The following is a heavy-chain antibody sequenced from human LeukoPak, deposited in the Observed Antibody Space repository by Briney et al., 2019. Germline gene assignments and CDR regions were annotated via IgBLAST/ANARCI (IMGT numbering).Heavy chain of an antibody. Sequence: ASVKVSCKASGYTFTSYGISWVRQAPGQGLEWMGWISAYNGNTNYAQKLQGRVTLTTDTSTSTAYMELRSLRSDDTAVYYCARELYPENSSGYYDAFDIWGQGTMVTVSS. CDR3: ARELYPENSSGYYDAFDI. V-gene: IGHV1-18*01. D-gene: IGHD3-22*01. CDR1: GYTFTSYG. CDR2: ISAYNGNT. J-gene: IGHJ3*02.